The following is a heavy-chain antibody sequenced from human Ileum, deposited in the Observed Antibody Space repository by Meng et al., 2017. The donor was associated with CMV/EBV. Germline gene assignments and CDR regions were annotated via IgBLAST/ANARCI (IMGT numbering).Heavy chain of an antibody. CDR3: ARYAAYYYDSSGYLRS. CDR2: INSDGSRT. J-gene: IGHJ5*02. D-gene: IGHD3-22*01. V-gene: IGHV3-74*01. Sequence: INFTNYWMHWVRQTPGKGVVWVARINSDGSRTSYADNLKGRFTISRDNAKNTLYLQMSGLRAEDTAVYYCARYAAYYYDSSGYLRSWGQGTLVTVSS. CDR1: INFTNYW.